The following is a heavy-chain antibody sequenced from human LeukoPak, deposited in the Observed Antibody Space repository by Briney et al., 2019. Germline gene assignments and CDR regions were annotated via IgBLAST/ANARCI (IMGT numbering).Heavy chain of an antibody. V-gene: IGHV3-53*01. CDR1: GFTVSSNY. CDR3: AKDLLSDQDLDY. CDR2: IYSGGGT. D-gene: IGHD2-15*01. Sequence: GGSLRLSCAASGFTVSSNYMSWVRQAPGKGLEWVSVIYSGGGTYYADSVKGRFTISRDNSKNTLYLQMNSLRAEDTAVYYCAKDLLSDQDLDYWGQGTLVTVSS. J-gene: IGHJ4*02.